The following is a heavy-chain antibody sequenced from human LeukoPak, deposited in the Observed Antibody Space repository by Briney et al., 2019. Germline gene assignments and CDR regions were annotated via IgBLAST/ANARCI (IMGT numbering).Heavy chain of an antibody. D-gene: IGHD3-3*01. CDR2: ISGSGGST. Sequence: GGSLRLSCAASGFTFSSYAMSWVRQAPGKGLEWVSAISGSGGSTYYADSVKGRFTISRDNSKNTLYLQMNSLRAEDTAVYYCAKDFTAKYYDFWSGYLHFDYCGQGTLVTVSS. V-gene: IGHV3-23*01. J-gene: IGHJ4*02. CDR3: AKDFTAKYYDFWSGYLHFDY. CDR1: GFTFSSYA.